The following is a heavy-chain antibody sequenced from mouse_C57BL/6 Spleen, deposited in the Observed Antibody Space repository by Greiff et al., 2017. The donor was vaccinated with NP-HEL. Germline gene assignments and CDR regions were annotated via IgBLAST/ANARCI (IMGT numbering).Heavy chain of an antibody. CDR3: ARWDGPQGDFDV. Sequence: VQGVESGPELVKPGASVKISCKASGYAFSSSWMNWVKQRPGKGLEWIGRIYPGDGDTNYNGKFKGKATLTADKSSSTAYMQLSSLTSEDSAVYFCARWDGPQGDFDVWGTGTTVTVSS. D-gene: IGHD2-3*01. V-gene: IGHV1-82*01. J-gene: IGHJ1*03. CDR2: IYPGDGDT. CDR1: GYAFSSSW.